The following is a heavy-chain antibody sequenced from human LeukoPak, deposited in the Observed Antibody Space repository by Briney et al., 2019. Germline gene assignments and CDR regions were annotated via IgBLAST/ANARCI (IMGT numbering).Heavy chain of an antibody. D-gene: IGHD2-21*02. CDR1: GFTFSNHG. CDR3: ARDRLEAVTDDEYFDY. CDR2: IWYDGSNK. J-gene: IGHJ4*02. Sequence: HPGGSLRLSCAASGFTFSNHGMHWVRQAPGKGPEWVALIWYDGSNKYYGDSVKGRSTISRDNSKNTVYLQMNSLRAEDTGVYYCARDRLEAVTDDEYFDYWGQGTLVTVSS. V-gene: IGHV3-33*01.